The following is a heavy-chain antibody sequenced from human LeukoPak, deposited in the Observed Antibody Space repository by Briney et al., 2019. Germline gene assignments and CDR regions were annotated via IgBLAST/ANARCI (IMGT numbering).Heavy chain of an antibody. V-gene: IGHV3-7*01. Sequence: GSLRLSCAASGFTFSSYWMSWVRQAPGKGLEWVANIKQDGSEKYYEDSVRGRFIISRDNAKNSSYLQMNSLRVEDTAVYYCARGFPRFDPWGQGTLVTVSS. CDR2: IKQDGSEK. CDR1: GFTFSSYW. CDR3: ARGFPRFDP. J-gene: IGHJ5*02.